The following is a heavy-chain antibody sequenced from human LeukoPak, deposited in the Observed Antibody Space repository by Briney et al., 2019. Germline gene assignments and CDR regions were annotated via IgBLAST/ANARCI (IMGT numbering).Heavy chain of an antibody. CDR1: GGSSSGYY. D-gene: IGHD3-10*01. CDR2: INHSGST. Sequence: PSETLSLTCAVYGGSSSGYYWSWIRQPPGKGLEWIGEINHSGSTNYNPSLKSRVTISVDTSKNQFSLKLSSVTAADTAVYYCARDANYYGSGSFWFDPWGQGTLVTVSS. V-gene: IGHV4-34*01. J-gene: IGHJ5*02. CDR3: ARDANYYGSGSFWFDP.